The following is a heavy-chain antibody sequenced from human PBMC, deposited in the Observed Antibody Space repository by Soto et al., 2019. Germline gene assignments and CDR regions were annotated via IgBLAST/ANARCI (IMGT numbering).Heavy chain of an antibody. CDR1: GFTFSSYS. V-gene: IGHV3-48*01. CDR3: ARPTYYFGGGSSKSYYHSRLAV. Sequence: PGGSLRISCAASGFTFSSYSMNWVRQAPGKGLEWVSYISSSGRTIYYADSVKGRFTISRDNAKNSLYLQMNSLRAEDTAVYYWARPTYYFGGGSSKSYYHSRLAVGGKGTRATLP. D-gene: IGHD3-10*01. J-gene: IGHJ1*01. CDR2: ISSSGRTI.